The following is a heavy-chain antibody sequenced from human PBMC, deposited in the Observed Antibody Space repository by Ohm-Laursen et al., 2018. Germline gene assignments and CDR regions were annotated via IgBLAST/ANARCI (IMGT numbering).Heavy chain of an antibody. J-gene: IGHJ4*02. CDR2: ISSGSSTI. Sequence: GSLRLSCTAPGFTFSTYSMNWVRQAPGKGLEWVSYISSGSSTIYYAESVRGRFTISRDNAKNSLYLQMNSLRAEDTAVYYCARAMDTAMAVDYWGQGTLVTVSS. V-gene: IGHV3-48*01. CDR1: GFTFSTYS. D-gene: IGHD5-18*01. CDR3: ARAMDTAMAVDY.